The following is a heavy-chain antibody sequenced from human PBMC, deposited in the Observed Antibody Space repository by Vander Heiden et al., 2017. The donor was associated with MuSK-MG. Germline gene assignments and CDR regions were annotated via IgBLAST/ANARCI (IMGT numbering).Heavy chain of an antibody. V-gene: IGHV4-39*01. D-gene: IGHD2-15*01. CDR2: IYYSGST. CDR3: ARLYCSGGSCYSGYGMDV. Sequence: QLQLQESGPGPVKPSETLSLTCTVPGDSISSSSYYWGWIRQPPGKGLEWIGSIYYSGSTYYNPSLKGRVTISVDTSKNQFSLKLSSVTAADTAVYYCARLYCSGGSCYSGYGMDVWGQGTTVTVSS. CDR1: GDSISSSSYY. J-gene: IGHJ6*02.